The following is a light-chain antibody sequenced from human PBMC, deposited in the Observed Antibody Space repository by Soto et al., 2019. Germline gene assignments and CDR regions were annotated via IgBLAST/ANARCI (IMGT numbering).Light chain of an antibody. CDR2: EVT. J-gene: IGLJ1*01. Sequence: QSVLTQPRSACGSPGQAVTISCTGTSGDVGGYDYVSWYQQHPGKAPKLMIYEVTKRPLGVPDRFSGSKSGNTASLTVSGLQAEDEADYYCSSYAGSDNPYVFGTGTKVTV. CDR1: SGDVGGYDY. V-gene: IGLV2-8*01. CDR3: SSYAGSDNPYV.